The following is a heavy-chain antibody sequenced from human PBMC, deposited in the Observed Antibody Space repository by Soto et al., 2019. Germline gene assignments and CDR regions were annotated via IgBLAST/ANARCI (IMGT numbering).Heavy chain of an antibody. J-gene: IGHJ4*02. V-gene: IGHV3-21*06. Sequence: GGSLRLSCAASGFTYTRYSMNWVRQAPGKGLEWVSSISSTTNYIYYGDSMKGRFTISRDNARNSLYLEMNSLRAEDTAVYYCARESEDLTSNFDYWGQGTLVTVSS. CDR2: ISSTTNYI. CDR1: GFTYTRYS. CDR3: ARESEDLTSNFDY.